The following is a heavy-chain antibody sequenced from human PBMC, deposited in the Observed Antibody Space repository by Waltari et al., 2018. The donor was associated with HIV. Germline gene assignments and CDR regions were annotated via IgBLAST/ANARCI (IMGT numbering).Heavy chain of an antibody. V-gene: IGHV3-23*01. CDR3: ANPTVAAEGAFDI. Sequence: EVQLLESGGGLVQPGGSLRLSCAASGFTFSCHAMRLVRQAPGKGLEWVSAISGSGGSTYYADSVKGRFTISRDNSKNTLYLQMNSLRAEDTAVYYCANPTVAAEGAFDIWGQGTMVTVSS. J-gene: IGHJ3*02. D-gene: IGHD6-19*01. CDR2: ISGSGGST. CDR1: GFTFSCHA.